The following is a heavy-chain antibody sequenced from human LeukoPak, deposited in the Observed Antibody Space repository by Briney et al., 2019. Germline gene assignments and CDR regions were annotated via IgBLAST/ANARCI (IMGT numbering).Heavy chain of an antibody. CDR3: AGTTVTTGDY. D-gene: IGHD4-11*01. CDR2: IYYSGST. V-gene: IGHV4-61*01. Sequence: PSETLSLTCTVSGGSFSSGSYYWSWIRQPPGKGLEWIGYIYYSGSTNYNPSLKSRVTISVDTSKNQFSLKLSSVTAADTAVYYCAGTTVTTGDYWGQGTLVTVSS. CDR1: GGSFSSGSYY. J-gene: IGHJ4*02.